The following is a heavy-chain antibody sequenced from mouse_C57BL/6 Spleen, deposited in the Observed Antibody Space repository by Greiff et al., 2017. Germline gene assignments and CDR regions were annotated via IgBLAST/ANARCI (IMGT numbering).Heavy chain of an antibody. CDR3: ARVYYGNYIDY. CDR2: ISDGGSYT. V-gene: IGHV5-4*03. J-gene: IGHJ2*01. D-gene: IGHD2-1*01. Sequence: DVKLVESGGGLVKPGGSLKLSCAASGFTFSSYAMSWVRQTPEKRLEWVATISDGGSYTYYPDNVKGRFTISRDNAKNNLYLQMSHLKSEDTAMYYCARVYYGNYIDYWGQGTTLTVSS. CDR1: GFTFSSYA.